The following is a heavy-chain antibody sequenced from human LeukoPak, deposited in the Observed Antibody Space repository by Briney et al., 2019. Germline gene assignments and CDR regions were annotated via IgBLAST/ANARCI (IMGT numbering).Heavy chain of an antibody. V-gene: IGHV3-15*01. J-gene: IGHJ4*01. CDR2: IKSNTNGGTS. CDR3: TTHSVTVSGTHF. D-gene: IGHD1-7*01. Sequence: GGSLRLSCVDSGFTFTNAWMSWVRQAPGKGLEWIGRIKSNTNGGTSDYAAPVKGRFAISRDDSKNTLYLQMNSLKPEDTAMYYCTTHSVTVSGTHFWGQGALVTVSS. CDR1: GFTFTNAW.